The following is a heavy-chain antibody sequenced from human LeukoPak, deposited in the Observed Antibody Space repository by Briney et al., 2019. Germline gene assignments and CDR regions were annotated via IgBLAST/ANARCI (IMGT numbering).Heavy chain of an antibody. D-gene: IGHD5-12*01. CDR1: GFTFSSYA. J-gene: IGHJ4*02. CDR2: ISGSGGST. CDR3: ARDRWLRSWAAPIDY. Sequence: PGGSLRLSCAASGFTFSSYAMSWVRQAPGKGLEWVSAISGSGGSTYYADSVKGRFTISRDNSKNTLYLQMNSLRAEDTAVYYCARDRWLRSWAAPIDYWGQGTLVTVSS. V-gene: IGHV3-23*01.